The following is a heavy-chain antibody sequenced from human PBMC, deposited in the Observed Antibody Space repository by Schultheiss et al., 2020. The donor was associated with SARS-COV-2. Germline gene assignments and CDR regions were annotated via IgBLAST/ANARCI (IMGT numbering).Heavy chain of an antibody. J-gene: IGHJ4*02. CDR2: ISSSSSYT. V-gene: IGHV3-21*05. D-gene: IGHD6-13*01. Sequence: GESLKISCAASGFTFSSYAMSWVRQAPGKGLEWVSYISSSSSYTNYADSVKGRFTISRDNAKNSLYLQMNSLRAEDTAVYYCARDKSSSSFDYWGQGTLVTVSS. CDR3: ARDKSSSSFDY. CDR1: GFTFSSYA.